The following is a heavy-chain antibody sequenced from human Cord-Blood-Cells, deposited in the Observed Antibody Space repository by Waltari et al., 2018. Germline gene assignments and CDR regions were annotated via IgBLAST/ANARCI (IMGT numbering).Heavy chain of an antibody. V-gene: IGHV4-34*01. CDR3: ARGQLWAAPDY. CDR2: INHSGST. CDR1: GASFTGYH. D-gene: IGHD5-18*01. J-gene: IGHJ4*02. Sequence: QVQLQPWGAGLLKPSGTPSLTSAVYGASFTGYHWTWIRQPPGEGLEWIGEINHSGSTNSNPSLKSRVTISVDTSKNQFSLKLSSVTAADTAVYYCARGQLWAAPDYWGQGTLVTVSS.